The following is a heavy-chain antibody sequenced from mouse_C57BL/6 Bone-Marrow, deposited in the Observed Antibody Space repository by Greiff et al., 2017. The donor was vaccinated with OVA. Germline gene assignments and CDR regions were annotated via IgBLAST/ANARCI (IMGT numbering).Heavy chain of an antibody. J-gene: IGHJ1*03. CDR1: GYAFSSSW. Sequence: VQLQQSGPELVKPGASVKISCKASGYAFSSSWMNWVKQRPGKGLEWIGRIYPGDGDTNYNGKFKGKATLTADKSSSTAYMQLSSLTSEDSAVYCCARLYYYGSRHWYFDVWGTGTTVTVSS. CDR3: ARLYYYGSRHWYFDV. V-gene: IGHV1-82*01. D-gene: IGHD1-1*01. CDR2: IYPGDGDT.